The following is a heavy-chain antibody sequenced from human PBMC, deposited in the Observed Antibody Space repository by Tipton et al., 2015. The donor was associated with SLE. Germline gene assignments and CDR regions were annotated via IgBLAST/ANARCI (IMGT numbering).Heavy chain of an antibody. CDR3: ARVAQGNWFDP. V-gene: IGHV4-61*02. CDR2: IYTSGST. Sequence: TLSLTCTVSGGSISSGSYYWSWIRQPAGEGLEWIGRIYTSGSTTYNPSLKSRVTMSVDTSKNQFSLKLSSVTAADTAVYYCARVAQGNWFDPWGQGTLVTVSS. J-gene: IGHJ5*02. CDR1: GGSISSGSYY.